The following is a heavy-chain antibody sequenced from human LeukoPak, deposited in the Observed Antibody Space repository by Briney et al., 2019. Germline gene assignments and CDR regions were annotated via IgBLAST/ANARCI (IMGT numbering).Heavy chain of an antibody. V-gene: IGHV4-59*01. CDR1: GGSISSYY. J-gene: IGHJ5*02. CDR3: ARVTIAAAGTFWFDP. D-gene: IGHD6-13*01. Sequence: SETLSLTCTVSGGSISSYYWSWIRQPPGKGLEWIGYIYYSGRTNYNPSLKSRVTISVDTSKNQSSLKMSSVTGADTAVYYCARVTIAAAGTFWFDPWGQGTLVTVSS. CDR2: IYYSGRT.